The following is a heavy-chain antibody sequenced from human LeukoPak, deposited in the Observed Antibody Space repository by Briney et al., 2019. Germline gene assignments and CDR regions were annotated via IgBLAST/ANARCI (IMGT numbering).Heavy chain of an antibody. J-gene: IGHJ4*02. V-gene: IGHV4-39*07. CDR3: ARDLEPREVDY. Sequence: SETLSLTCTVSGGSISSSSYYWGWIRQPPGKGLEWIGSIYYSGSTYYNPSLKSRVTISVDTSKNQFSLKLSSVTAADTAVYYCARDLEPREVDYWGQGTLVTVSS. D-gene: IGHD1-14*01. CDR2: IYYSGST. CDR1: GGSISSSSYY.